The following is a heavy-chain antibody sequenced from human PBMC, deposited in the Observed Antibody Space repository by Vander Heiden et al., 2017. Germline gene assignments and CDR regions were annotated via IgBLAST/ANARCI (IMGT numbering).Heavy chain of an antibody. J-gene: IGHJ2*01. Sequence: QVQLVQSGAEVKKPGSSVKLSSQASGGSFNTYAIPWVRQAPGQGLEWMGGITPFSNTANYAQKCQGRVTITADEATGAAYLELNSLRSEDTAVYYCARSRTAVDWYFDLWGRGTLVTVSS. CDR2: ITPFSNTA. V-gene: IGHV1-69*01. CDR1: GGSFNTYA. CDR3: ARSRTAVDWYFDL.